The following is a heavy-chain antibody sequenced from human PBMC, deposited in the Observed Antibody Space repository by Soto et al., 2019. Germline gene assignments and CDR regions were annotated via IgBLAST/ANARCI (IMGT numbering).Heavy chain of an antibody. CDR1: GGSISSSNW. CDR3: ARWSQTELGVTWLDP. J-gene: IGHJ5*02. Sequence: PSETLSLTCAVSGGSISSSNWWSWVRQPPGKGLEWIGEIYHSGSTNYNPSLKSRVTISVDKSKNQFSLKLSSVTAADTAVYYCARWSQTELGVTWLDPWGQGTLVTVSS. V-gene: IGHV4-4*02. D-gene: IGHD7-27*01. CDR2: IYHSGST.